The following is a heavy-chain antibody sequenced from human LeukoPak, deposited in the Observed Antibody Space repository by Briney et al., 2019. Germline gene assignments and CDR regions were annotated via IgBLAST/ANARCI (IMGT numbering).Heavy chain of an antibody. D-gene: IGHD3-3*01. CDR1: GGSISSGDYY. V-gene: IGHV4-30-4*08. CDR2: IYYSGST. CDR3: ARGGGRISIFGVVITSGFDY. J-gene: IGHJ4*02. Sequence: PSQTLSLTCTVSGGSISSGDYYWSWIRQPPGKGLEWIGYIYYSGSTYYNPSLKSRVTISVDTSKNQFSLKLSSVTAADTAVYHCARGGGRISIFGVVITSGFDYWGQGTLVTVSS.